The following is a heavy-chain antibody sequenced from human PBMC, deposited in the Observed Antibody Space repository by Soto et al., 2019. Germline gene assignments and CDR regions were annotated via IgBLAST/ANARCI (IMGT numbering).Heavy chain of an antibody. CDR1: VFTFSSYG. Sequence: HPWWSLRLSCSASVFTFSSYGMHWVRQAPGKGLEWVAVISYDGSNKYYADSVKGRFTISRDNSKNTLYLQMNSLRAEDTAVHYCAKLASVVTIFDYWGQGTLVTVSS. V-gene: IGHV3-30*18. D-gene: IGHD2-15*01. J-gene: IGHJ4*02. CDR3: AKLASVVTIFDY. CDR2: ISYDGSNK.